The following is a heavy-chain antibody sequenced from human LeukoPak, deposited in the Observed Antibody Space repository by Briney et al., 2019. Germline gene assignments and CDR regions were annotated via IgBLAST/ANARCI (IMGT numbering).Heavy chain of an antibody. V-gene: IGHV3-33*01. CDR2: IWYDGSNK. CDR3: ARAANFGSSYAFDI. CDR1: GFTFSSYG. J-gene: IGHJ3*02. Sequence: GGSLRLSCAASGFTFSSYGMHWVRQAPGKGLEWVAVIWYDGSNKYYADSVKGRFTISRDNSKNTLYLQMNSLRAEDTAVYYCARAANFGSSYAFDIWGQGTMVTVSS. D-gene: IGHD1-26*01.